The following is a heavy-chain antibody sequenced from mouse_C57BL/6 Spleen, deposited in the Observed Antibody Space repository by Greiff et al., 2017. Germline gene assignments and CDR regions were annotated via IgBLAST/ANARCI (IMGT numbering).Heavy chain of an antibody. V-gene: IGHV1-82*01. CDR2: IYPGDGDT. CDR3: ARSPHYYGSSYVGY. J-gene: IGHJ2*01. D-gene: IGHD1-1*01. Sequence: QVQLQQSGPELVKPGASVKISCKASGYAFSSSWMNWVKQRPGKGLEWIGRIYPGDGDTNYNGKFKGKATLTADKSSSTAYMQLSSLTSEDSAVYFCARSPHYYGSSYVGYWGQGTTLTVSS. CDR1: GYAFSSSW.